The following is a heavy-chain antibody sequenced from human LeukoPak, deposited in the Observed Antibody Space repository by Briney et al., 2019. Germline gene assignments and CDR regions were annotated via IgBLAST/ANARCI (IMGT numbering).Heavy chain of an antibody. CDR3: ARDKYGGNSIAFDI. CDR2: IGTDGSRK. V-gene: IGHV3-74*01. Sequence: PGGSLRLSCAASGFTFSSYWVHWVRQVPGKGLVWVSRIGTDGSRKTYADYVQGRFTISRDNAKNTLYLQMNSLRAEDTAVYYCARDKYGGNSIAFDIWGQGTLVTVSS. J-gene: IGHJ3*02. CDR1: GFTFSSYW. D-gene: IGHD4-23*01.